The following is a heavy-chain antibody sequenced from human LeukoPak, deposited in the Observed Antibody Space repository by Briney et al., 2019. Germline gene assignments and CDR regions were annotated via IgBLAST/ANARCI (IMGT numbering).Heavy chain of an antibody. CDR3: AKATGTLGN. CDR1: GFTFSTYA. CDR2: ISASVGTT. V-gene: IGHV3-23*01. D-gene: IGHD1-1*01. Sequence: GGSLRLSCAASGFTFSTYAMTWVRQAPGKGLEWVSAISASVGTTYYADSVKGRFTISRDNSKNTLYLQMNSLTAEDTAIYYCAKATGTLGNWGQGTLVTVSS. J-gene: IGHJ4*02.